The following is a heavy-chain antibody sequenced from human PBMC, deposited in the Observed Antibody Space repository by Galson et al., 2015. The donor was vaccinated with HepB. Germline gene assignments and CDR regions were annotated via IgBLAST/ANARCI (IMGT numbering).Heavy chain of an antibody. D-gene: IGHD2-21*02. V-gene: IGHV3-7*03. CDR1: GFTFSSYW. CDR2: IKQDGSEK. J-gene: IGHJ4*02. Sequence: SLRLSCAASGFTFSSYWMSWVRQAPGKGLEWVANIKQDGSEKYYVDSVKGRFTISRDNAKNSLYLQMNSLRAEDTAVYYCARDSAYCGGDCYSTYWGQGTLVTVSS. CDR3: ARDSAYCGGDCYSTY.